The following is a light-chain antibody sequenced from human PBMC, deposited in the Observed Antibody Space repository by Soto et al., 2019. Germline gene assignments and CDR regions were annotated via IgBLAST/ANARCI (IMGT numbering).Light chain of an antibody. CDR3: QQYDRSPCT. Sequence: EIVLTQSPGTLSLSPGERATLSCRASQSVSSSYLAWYQQKPGQAPRLLIYGTSKRATGSPDRFSGSWSGTAFNLTISSLEAEDFEVYYCQQYDRSPCTFAQVTKVEIK. J-gene: IGKJ1*01. V-gene: IGKV3-20*01. CDR2: GTS. CDR1: QSVSSSY.